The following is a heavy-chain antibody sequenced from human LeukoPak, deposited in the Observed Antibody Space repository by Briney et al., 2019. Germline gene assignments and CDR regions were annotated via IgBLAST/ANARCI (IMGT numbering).Heavy chain of an antibody. CDR1: GGSISSGGYY. J-gene: IGHJ4*02. CDR2: IYYSGST. CDR3: ARGSYYYGSGTPKFDY. V-gene: IGHV4-31*03. D-gene: IGHD3-10*01. Sequence: SETLSLTCTVSGGSISSGGYYWSWIRQHPGKGLEWIGYIYYSGSTYYNPSLKSRVTISVDTSKNQFSLKLSFVTAADTAVYYCARGSYYYGSGTPKFDYWGQGTLVTVSS.